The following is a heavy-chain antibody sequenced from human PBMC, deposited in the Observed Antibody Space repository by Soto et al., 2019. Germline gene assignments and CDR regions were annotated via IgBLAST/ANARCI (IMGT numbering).Heavy chain of an antibody. CDR3: ARGPGWNNYYGMDV. CDR1: GFTFSSYW. Sequence: SLRLSCAASGFTFSSYWMSWVRQAPGKGLEWVANIKQDGSEKYYVDSVKGRFTISRDNAKNSLYLQMNSLRAEDTAVYYCARGPGWNNYYGMDVWGQGTTVTVSS. CDR2: IKQDGSEK. V-gene: IGHV3-7*03. D-gene: IGHD1-1*01. J-gene: IGHJ6*02.